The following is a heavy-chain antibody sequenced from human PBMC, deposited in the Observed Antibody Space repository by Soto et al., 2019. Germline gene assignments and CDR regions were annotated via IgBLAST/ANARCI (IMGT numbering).Heavy chain of an antibody. CDR2: INPSGGST. CDR1: GYTFTSYY. CDR3: ARDPKQTPIVGATTPFDY. J-gene: IGHJ4*02. Sequence: ASVKVSCKASGYTFTSYYMHWVRQAPGQGLEWMGIINPSGGSTSYAQKFQGRVTTTRDTSTSTVYMELSSLRSEDTAVYYCARDPKQTPIVGATTPFDYWGQGTLVTVSS. V-gene: IGHV1-46*01. D-gene: IGHD1-26*01.